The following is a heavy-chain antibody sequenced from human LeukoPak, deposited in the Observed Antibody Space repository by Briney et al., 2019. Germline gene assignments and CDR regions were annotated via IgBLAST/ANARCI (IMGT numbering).Heavy chain of an antibody. J-gene: IGHJ4*02. V-gene: IGHV3-7*01. CDR2: IKEDGSEK. D-gene: IGHD6-13*01. CDR1: GFIFSNYW. CDR3: VKVSIAVAGSDY. Sequence: PGGSLRLSCAASGFIFSNYWMTWVRQAPGKGLEWVANIKEDGSEKYYLDSVSGRFTISRDNAKNSLYLQVNSLRAEDTAVYYCVKVSIAVAGSDYWGQGTLVTVSS.